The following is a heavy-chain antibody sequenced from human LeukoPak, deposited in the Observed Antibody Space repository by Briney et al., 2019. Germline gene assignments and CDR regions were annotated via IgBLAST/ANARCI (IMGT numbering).Heavy chain of an antibody. Sequence: SETQSLTCTVSGGSISSYYWSWIRQPAGKGLEWIGRIYSTGSTNYNPSLKSRVTMSVDTPKNQFSLRLRSVTAADTAVYYCARQIASAGTAGFDFWGQGALVTVSS. J-gene: IGHJ4*02. V-gene: IGHV4-4*07. CDR1: GGSISSYY. D-gene: IGHD6-13*01. CDR3: ARQIASAGTAGFDF. CDR2: IYSTGST.